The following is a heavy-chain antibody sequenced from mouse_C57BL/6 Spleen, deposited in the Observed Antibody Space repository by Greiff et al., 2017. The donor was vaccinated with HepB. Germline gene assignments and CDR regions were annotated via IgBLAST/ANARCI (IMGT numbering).Heavy chain of an antibody. CDR2: IYPRSGNT. CDR1: GYTFTSYG. D-gene: IGHD4-1*02. J-gene: IGHJ4*01. V-gene: IGHV1-81*01. CDR3: APFSTGYYAMDY. Sequence: VQLQESGAELARPGASVKLSCKASGYTFTSYGISWVKQRTGQGLEWIGEIYPRSGNTYYNEKFKGKATLTADKSSSTAYMELRSLTSEDSAVYFCAPFSTGYYAMDYWGQGTSVTVSS.